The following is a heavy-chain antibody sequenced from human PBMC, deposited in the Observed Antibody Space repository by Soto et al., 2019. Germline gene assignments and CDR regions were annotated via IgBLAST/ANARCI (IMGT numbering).Heavy chain of an antibody. D-gene: IGHD3-3*01. CDR2: INHTGGT. Sequence: SETLSLTCAVYGGSVNGYYWNWIRQPPGKGLEWIGEINHTGGTHYNPSLKSRVTISVDTSKNQFSLRLSSVPAADTAIYYCATRITVFALLIPPFDPWGQGTQLTVSS. CDR3: ATRITVFALLIPPFDP. CDR1: GGSVNGYY. J-gene: IGHJ5*02. V-gene: IGHV4-34*01.